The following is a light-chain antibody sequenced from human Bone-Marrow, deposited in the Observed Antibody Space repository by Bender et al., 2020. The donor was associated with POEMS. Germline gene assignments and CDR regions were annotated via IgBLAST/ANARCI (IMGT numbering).Light chain of an antibody. Sequence: FLLTQPLSVSESPGRTVVISCTRNSGNIASDYVQWYQQRPGSSPTTVIYEDDQRPSGVPDRFSGSIDSSSNSASLTISGLQTEDEADYYCQSSDSRKVIFGGGTKLTVL. J-gene: IGLJ2*01. CDR1: SGNIASDY. V-gene: IGLV6-57*01. CDR2: EDD. CDR3: QSSDSRKVI.